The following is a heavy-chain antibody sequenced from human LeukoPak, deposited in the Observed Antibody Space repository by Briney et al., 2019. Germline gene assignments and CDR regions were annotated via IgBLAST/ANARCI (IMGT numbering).Heavy chain of an antibody. J-gene: IGHJ6*02. Sequence: GGSLRLSCAASGFTFSSYAMSWVRQAPGKGLEWVSAISGSGGSTYYADSVKGRFTISRDNSKNTLYLQMNSLRAEDTAVYYCAKGDGIFGVVISYYGMDVWGQGTTVTVSS. CDR1: GFTFSSYA. D-gene: IGHD3-3*01. CDR3: AKGDGIFGVVISYYGMDV. V-gene: IGHV3-23*01. CDR2: ISGSGGST.